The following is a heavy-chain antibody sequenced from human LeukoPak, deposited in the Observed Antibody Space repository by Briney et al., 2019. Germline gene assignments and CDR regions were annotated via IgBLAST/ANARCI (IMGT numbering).Heavy chain of an antibody. D-gene: IGHD5-18*01. CDR3: ASDREDTANLHYFDY. Sequence: GGSLRLSCAASGFTFSSYAMCWVRQAPGKGLEWVAVISYDGGNTYYAESLKGRFTISRDKSKNTLYLQMNSRRVEDTAVYYCASDREDTANLHYFDYWGQGTLVTVSS. J-gene: IGHJ4*02. CDR1: GFTFSSYA. CDR2: ISYDGGNT. V-gene: IGHV3-30-3*01.